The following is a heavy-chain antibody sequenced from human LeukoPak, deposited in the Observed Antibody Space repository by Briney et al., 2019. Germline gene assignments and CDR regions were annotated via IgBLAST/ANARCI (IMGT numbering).Heavy chain of an antibody. D-gene: IGHD3-9*01. CDR2: ISSSSSYI. CDR1: GFTFRSYN. CDR3: ARNLNSWFDP. Sequence: PGGSLRLSCAASGFTFRSYNMNWVRQAPGKGLEWVSSISSSSSYIYYADSLKGRFTISRDNAKNSLFLQMNSLRAEDTAVYYCARNLNSWFDPWGQGTLVTVSS. V-gene: IGHV3-21*01. J-gene: IGHJ5*02.